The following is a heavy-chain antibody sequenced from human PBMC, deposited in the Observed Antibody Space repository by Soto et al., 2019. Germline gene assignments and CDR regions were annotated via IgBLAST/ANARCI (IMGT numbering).Heavy chain of an antibody. J-gene: IGHJ6*02. CDR2: ISNSGGTT. V-gene: IGHV3-23*01. CDR3: AKGYYGSGSYPTLDV. Sequence: EVQLLDSGGGLVQPGGSLRLSCGASGFTFNTYAMTWARQAPGKGLEWVSAISNSGGTTYYADSVKGRFTISRDNSKNTLYLQMNSLRAEDTAVYYCAKGYYGSGSYPTLDVWGQGTTVTVSS. CDR1: GFTFNTYA. D-gene: IGHD3-10*01.